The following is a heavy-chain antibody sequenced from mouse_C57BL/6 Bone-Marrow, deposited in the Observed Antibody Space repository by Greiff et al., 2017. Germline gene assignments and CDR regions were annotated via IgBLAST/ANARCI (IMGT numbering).Heavy chain of an antibody. CDR2: IYPGDGDT. D-gene: IGHD1-1*01. CDR3: AREELLRSFAY. J-gene: IGHJ3*01. Sequence: VQLQQSGPELVKPGASVKISCKASGYAFSSSWMNWVKQRPGKGLEWIGRIYPGDGDTNYNGKFKGKATLTADKSSSTAYMQLSSLPSEDSAVYFCAREELLRSFAYWGQGTLVTVSA. V-gene: IGHV1-82*01. CDR1: GYAFSSSW.